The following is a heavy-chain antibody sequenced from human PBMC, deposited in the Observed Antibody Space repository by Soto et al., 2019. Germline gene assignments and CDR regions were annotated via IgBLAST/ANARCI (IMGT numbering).Heavy chain of an antibody. J-gene: IGHJ3*02. D-gene: IGHD3-3*01. CDR1: GFTVSSNY. CDR2: IYSGGST. Sequence: PGGSLRLSCAASGFTVSSNYMSWVRQAPGKGLEWVSVIYSGGSTYYADSVKGRFTISRDNSKNTLYLQMNSLRAGDTAVYYCARTHYDFWSGYYPFKGAFDIWGQGTMVTVSS. CDR3: ARTHYDFWSGYYPFKGAFDI. V-gene: IGHV3-66*01.